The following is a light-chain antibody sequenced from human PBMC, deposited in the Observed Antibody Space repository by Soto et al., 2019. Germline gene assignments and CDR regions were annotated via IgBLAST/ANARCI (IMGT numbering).Light chain of an antibody. CDR1: SSDVGAYNY. Sequence: QSALTQPRSVSGSPGQSVTISCTGTSSDVGAYNYASWYQHHPGKAPKVMIYDVSERPSGVPDRFSGSKSDNKASLTISGLQAEDEADYYCCSYAGSYSWVFGGGTKVTVL. CDR3: CSYAGSYSWV. CDR2: DVS. V-gene: IGLV2-11*01. J-gene: IGLJ3*02.